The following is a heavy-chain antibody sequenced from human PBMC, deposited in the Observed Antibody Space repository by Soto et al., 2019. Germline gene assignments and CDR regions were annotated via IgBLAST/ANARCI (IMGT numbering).Heavy chain of an antibody. CDR1: GGTFSSYT. CDR3: ARGERGYCSSTSCYESLGDYMDV. J-gene: IGHJ6*03. CDR2: IIPILGIA. Sequence: QVQLVQSGAEVKKPGSSVKVSCKASGGTFSSYTISWVRQAPGQGLEWMGRIIPILGIANYAQKFQGRVTMTADQPTSTADMELSSLRSEDTAVYYCARGERGYCSSTSCYESLGDYMDVWGKGTTVTVSS. V-gene: IGHV1-69*02. D-gene: IGHD2-2*01.